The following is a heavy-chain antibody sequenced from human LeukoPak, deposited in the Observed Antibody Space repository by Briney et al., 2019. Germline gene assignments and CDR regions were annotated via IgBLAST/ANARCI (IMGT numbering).Heavy chain of an antibody. CDR2: INPGGDNT. J-gene: IGHJ3*02. CDR3: ARIRDGYNDAYDI. D-gene: IGHD5-24*01. Sequence: ASVSVSCTASGYTFTNYYIHWVRQAPGQGLEWMGLINPGGDNTDYAQTFQGRVTMTRDTSTSTVYMGLSSLRSEDTAVYYCARIRDGYNDAYDIWGQGTMVTVSS. CDR1: GYTFTNYY. V-gene: IGHV1-46*01.